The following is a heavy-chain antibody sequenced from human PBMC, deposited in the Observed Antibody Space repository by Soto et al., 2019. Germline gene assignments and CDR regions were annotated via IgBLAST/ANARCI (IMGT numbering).Heavy chain of an antibody. CDR1: GGTFSSYT. CDR2: IIPILGIA. D-gene: IGHD3-10*01. V-gene: IGHV1-69*02. Sequence: QVQLVQSGAEVKKPGSSVKVSCKASGGTFSSYTISWVRQAPGQGLEWMGRIIPILGIANYAQKFQGRVTITADKSTSTAYMELSSLRSEDTAVYYCARFSVDYYGWGSYWWFDPWGQGTLVTVSS. J-gene: IGHJ5*02. CDR3: ARFSVDYYGWGSYWWFDP.